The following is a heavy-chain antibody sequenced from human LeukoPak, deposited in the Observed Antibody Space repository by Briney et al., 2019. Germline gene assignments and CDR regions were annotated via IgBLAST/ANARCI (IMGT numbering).Heavy chain of an antibody. Sequence: SEILSLTCTVSGGSISTYYWSWIRQPPGKGLEWIGYIYYSGSTNYNPSLRSRVTILIDTSKNQFSLKLNSVTAADTAVYYCARLNRYQPYWFDPWGQGTLVTVSS. D-gene: IGHD2-2*01. CDR2: IYYSGST. CDR1: GGSISTYY. J-gene: IGHJ5*02. CDR3: ARLNRYQPYWFDP. V-gene: IGHV4-59*01.